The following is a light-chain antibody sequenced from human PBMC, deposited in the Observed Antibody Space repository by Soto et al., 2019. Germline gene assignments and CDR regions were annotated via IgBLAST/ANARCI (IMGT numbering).Light chain of an antibody. CDR1: QSVSSSY. CDR2: GAS. CDR3: QQRSNWPLT. J-gene: IGKJ5*01. Sequence: EIGLTQSPGTLSLSPGERATLSCRATQSVSSSYLAWYQQKPGQAPRLLVYGASSRATGIPDRFSGSGSGTDFTLTISRLEPEDFAVYYCQQRSNWPLTFGGGTRLEI. V-gene: IGKV3D-20*02.